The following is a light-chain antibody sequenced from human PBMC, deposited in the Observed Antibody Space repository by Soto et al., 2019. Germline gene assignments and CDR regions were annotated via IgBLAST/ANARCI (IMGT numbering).Light chain of an antibody. CDR2: AAS. CDR3: LQYSTYPWT. V-gene: IGKV1-39*01. CDR1: QSISSY. Sequence: DIQMTQSPSSLSASVGDRVTITCRASQSISSYLNWYQQKPGKAPKLLIYAASSLQSGVTSRFSGSGSGTDFTLTISSLQAEDFATYYCLQYSTYPWTFGQGTKVEIK. J-gene: IGKJ1*01.